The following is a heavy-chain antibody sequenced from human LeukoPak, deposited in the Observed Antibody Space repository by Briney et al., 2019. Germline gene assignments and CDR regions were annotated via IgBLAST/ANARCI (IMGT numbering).Heavy chain of an antibody. CDR2: IDQHGGEK. J-gene: IGHJ4*02. Sequence: PGGSLRLSCEASGVTFSTNWRTWVCQAPGEGLEWVANIDQHGGEKIYVDSLKGRFTISRDNSKNTLYLQMNSLRAEDTAGYYCAKSSLLEWLLNFCDFGGRGTLVSVSS. CDR3: AKSSLLEWLLNFCDF. CDR1: GVTFSTNW. V-gene: IGHV3-7*03. D-gene: IGHD3-3*01.